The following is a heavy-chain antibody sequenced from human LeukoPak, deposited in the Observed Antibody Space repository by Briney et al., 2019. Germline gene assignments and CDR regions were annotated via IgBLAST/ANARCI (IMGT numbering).Heavy chain of an antibody. CDR2: ISYDGSNK. V-gene: IGHV3-30*03. CDR1: GFTFSSYS. D-gene: IGHD2/OR15-2a*01. J-gene: IGHJ5*02. CDR3: ARDYLGFDP. Sequence: PGGSLRLSCAASGFTFSSYSMNWVRQAPGKGLEWVAVISYDGSNKYYADSVKGRFTISRDNSKNTLYLQMNSLRAEDTAVYYCARDYLGFDPWGQGTLVTVSS.